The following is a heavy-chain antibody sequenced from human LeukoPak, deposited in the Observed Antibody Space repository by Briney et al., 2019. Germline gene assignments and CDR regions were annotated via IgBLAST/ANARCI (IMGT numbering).Heavy chain of an antibody. Sequence: GGSLRPSCSASGFTFSDYDMNWVRQAPGKGLEWVSSISGLSTHIYYGDSVKGRFSISRDNAKNSVYLQMNSLGVEDTAIYYCGRAFPPLRTSSAGDLWGQGILVTVSS. CDR1: GFTFSDYD. D-gene: IGHD3-16*01. J-gene: IGHJ4*02. V-gene: IGHV3-69-1*02. CDR2: ISGLSTHI. CDR3: GRAFPPLRTSSAGDL.